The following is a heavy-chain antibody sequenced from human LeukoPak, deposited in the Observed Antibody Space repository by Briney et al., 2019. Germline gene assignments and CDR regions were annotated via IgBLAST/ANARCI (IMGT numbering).Heavy chain of an antibody. J-gene: IGHJ5*02. CDR3: ARVWAVAVGENWFDP. V-gene: IGHV3-20*04. Sequence: PGGSLRLSCVASGFTFDDYAMSWVRQAPGKGLEWVSGINLNGRSRGYADSVKGRFTISRDNAKNALYLQMNSLRAEDTAVDYCARVWAVAVGENWFDPRGQGTLVTVSS. CDR1: GFTFDDYA. D-gene: IGHD6-19*01. CDR2: INLNGRSR.